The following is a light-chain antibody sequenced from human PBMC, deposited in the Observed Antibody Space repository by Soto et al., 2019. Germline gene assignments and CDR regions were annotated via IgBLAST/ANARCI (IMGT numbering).Light chain of an antibody. CDR3: NSYVGSNNYV. Sequence: QSALTQPPSASGSPGQSVTISCIGTASDIGRYNYVSWYQHHPGKAPKLIIYEVTKRPSGVPDRFSGSKSGNTASLTVSGLQADDEADYHCNSYVGSNNYVFGTGTKVTVL. V-gene: IGLV2-8*01. CDR1: ASDIGRYNY. CDR2: EVT. J-gene: IGLJ1*01.